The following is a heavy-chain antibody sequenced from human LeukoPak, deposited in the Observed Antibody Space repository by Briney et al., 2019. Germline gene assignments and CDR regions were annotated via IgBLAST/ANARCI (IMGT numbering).Heavy chain of an antibody. CDR3: AKRGAEVGATVAPGDY. J-gene: IGHJ4*02. Sequence: GGSLRLSCAASGFTFSSYAMSWVRQAPGKGLEWVSAISGSGGSTYYADSVKGRFTISSDNSKNTLYLQMNSLRAEDTAVYYFAKRGAEVGATVAPGDYWGQGTLVTVSS. CDR2: ISGSGGST. CDR1: GFTFSSYA. V-gene: IGHV3-23*01. D-gene: IGHD1-26*01.